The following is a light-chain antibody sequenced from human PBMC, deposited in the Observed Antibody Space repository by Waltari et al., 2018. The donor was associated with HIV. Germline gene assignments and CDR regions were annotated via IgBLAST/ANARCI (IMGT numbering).Light chain of an antibody. CDR1: TSNIGSNY. CDR2: RNN. J-gene: IGLJ2*01. V-gene: IGLV1-47*01. CDR3: VAWDDSLRGVL. Sequence: SVLTQPPSASGTPGQRVTISCSGSTSNIGSNYVFWYQPSPGTAPKLLIHRNNQRPSGVPDRFAGSTSGTSASLAISGLRYEDEADYYCVAWDDSLRGVLFGGGTKVAVL.